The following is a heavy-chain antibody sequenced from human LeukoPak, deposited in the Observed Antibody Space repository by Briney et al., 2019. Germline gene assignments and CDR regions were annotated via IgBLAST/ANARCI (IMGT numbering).Heavy chain of an antibody. CDR1: GGSISSSSYY. D-gene: IGHD4-17*01. CDR3: ASSYGYWYYFDY. Sequence: SETLSLTCTVSGGSISSSSYYWGWIRQPPGKGLEWIGSIYYSGNTYYNPSLKSRVTISVDTSKKQFSLKLSSVTAADTAVYYCASSYGYWYYFDYWGQGTLVTVSS. J-gene: IGHJ4*02. V-gene: IGHV4-39*07. CDR2: IYYSGNT.